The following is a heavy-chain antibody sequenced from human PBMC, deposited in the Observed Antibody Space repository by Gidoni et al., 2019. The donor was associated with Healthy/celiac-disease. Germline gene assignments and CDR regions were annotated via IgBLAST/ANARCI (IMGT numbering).Heavy chain of an antibody. CDR2: IYYSGST. J-gene: IGHJ4*02. Sequence: QLQLPESGPGLVTPSETLSLTCTVSGVSISSSSYYWGWIRQPPGKGLEWSGSIYYSGSTYYNPSLKRRVTIAVDTSKNQFSRKLSSVTAADTAVYYCARHDPVDSKGIDYWGQGTLVTVSS. V-gene: IGHV4-39*01. D-gene: IGHD2-15*01. CDR3: ARHDPVDSKGIDY. CDR1: GVSISSSSYY.